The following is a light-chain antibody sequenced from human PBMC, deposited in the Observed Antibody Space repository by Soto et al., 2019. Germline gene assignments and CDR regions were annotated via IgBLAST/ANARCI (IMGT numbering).Light chain of an antibody. V-gene: IGKV1-5*03. Sequence: DIQMTQSHSTLSASVGDRVTITCRASQSISSWLAWYQQKPGKAPNLLIYKASSLESGVPSRFSGSGSGTEFTLNISSLQPDDFATYYCQQYNSYPLTFGGGTKVEIK. CDR2: KAS. J-gene: IGKJ4*01. CDR1: QSISSW. CDR3: QQYNSYPLT.